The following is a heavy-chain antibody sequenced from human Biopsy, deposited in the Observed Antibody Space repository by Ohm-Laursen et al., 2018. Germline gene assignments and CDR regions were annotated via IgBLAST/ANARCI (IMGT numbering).Heavy chain of an antibody. Sequence: GTLSLTCTVSGASVNTFDFSWAWIRQPPGKGLEWIGYIFYSGTTKYNPSLQRRVRLSLDTANNQFSLTLRSVSAADTATYYCARAYYYGAGSFYSPWMEVWGQGTTVSVS. V-gene: IGHV4-61*08. CDR3: ARAYYYGAGSFYSPWMEV. J-gene: IGHJ6*02. D-gene: IGHD3-10*01. CDR2: IFYSGTT. CDR1: GASVNTFDFS.